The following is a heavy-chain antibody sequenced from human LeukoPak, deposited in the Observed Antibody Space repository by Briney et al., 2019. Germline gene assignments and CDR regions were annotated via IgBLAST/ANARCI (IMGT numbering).Heavy chain of an antibody. CDR1: GFSFSSYA. CDR2: ISGSGGTT. Sequence: AGGSLRLXCAASGFSFSSYAMTWVRQAPGKGLEWVSAISGSGGTTYYADSVKGRFTISRDNSKNMLYLQMDSLRDEDTAVYYCASLLYYDFLTGIDYWGQGTLVTVSS. D-gene: IGHD3-9*01. V-gene: IGHV3-23*01. CDR3: ASLLYYDFLTGIDY. J-gene: IGHJ4*02.